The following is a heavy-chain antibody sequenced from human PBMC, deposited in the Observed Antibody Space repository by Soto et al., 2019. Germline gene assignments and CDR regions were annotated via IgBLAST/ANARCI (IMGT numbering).Heavy chain of an antibody. Sequence: PGGSLRLSCAASGFTFSSYGMHWVRQAPGKGLEWVAVISYDGSNKYYADSVKGRFTISRDNSKNTLYLQMNSLRAEDTAVYYCAKDLIYHDSSGTLDYSGQGTLVTVSS. D-gene: IGHD3-22*01. CDR3: AKDLIYHDSSGTLDY. CDR1: GFTFSSYG. J-gene: IGHJ4*02. V-gene: IGHV3-30*18. CDR2: ISYDGSNK.